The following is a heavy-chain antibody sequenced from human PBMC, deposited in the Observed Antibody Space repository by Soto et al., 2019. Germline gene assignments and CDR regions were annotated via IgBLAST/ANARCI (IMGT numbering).Heavy chain of an antibody. CDR2: IYGGGST. J-gene: IGHJ4*02. D-gene: IGHD3-3*01. Sequence: EVKVVESGGGLIQPGGSLRLACAASGFIVNNYYMAWVRQAPGKGLEWVSAIYGGGSTYYAASVKGRFTISSDNFKNMLYLQMSSLRVEDTAVYYCARGSLYDLGRKFDTWGQGTLVTVSS. CDR3: ARGSLYDLGRKFDT. V-gene: IGHV3-53*01. CDR1: GFIVNNYY.